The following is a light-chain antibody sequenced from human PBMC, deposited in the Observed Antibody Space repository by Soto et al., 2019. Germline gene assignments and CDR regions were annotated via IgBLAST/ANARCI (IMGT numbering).Light chain of an antibody. Sequence: DIQMTQSPSTLSGSVGDRVTITCRASQTISSWLAWYQQKPGKAPKPLIYKASTLKSGVPSRFSGSGSGTEFTLTISSLQPDDFATYYCQQYDKYWTFGQGTKVDI. CDR2: KAS. CDR3: QQYDKYWT. J-gene: IGKJ1*01. CDR1: QTISSW. V-gene: IGKV1-5*03.